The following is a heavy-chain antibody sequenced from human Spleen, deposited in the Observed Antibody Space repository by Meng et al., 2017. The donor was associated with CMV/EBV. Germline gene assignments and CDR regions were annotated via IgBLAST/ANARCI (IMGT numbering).Heavy chain of an antibody. D-gene: IGHD2-2*01. CDR1: GVTFRKTG. Sequence: GGSLRLSCAVSGVTFRKTGMSWLRQVPGKGLEWVADMSGDGREIYYVDSVKGRFTVSRDNAKNSLYLQMNSLRAEDTAVYYCARDYCSSTSCYSSARGFDPWGQGTLVTVSS. V-gene: IGHV3-7*01. J-gene: IGHJ5*02. CDR2: MSGDGREI. CDR3: ARDYCSSTSCYSSARGFDP.